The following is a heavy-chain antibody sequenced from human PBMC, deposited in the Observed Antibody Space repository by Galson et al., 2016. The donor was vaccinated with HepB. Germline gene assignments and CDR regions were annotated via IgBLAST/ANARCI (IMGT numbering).Heavy chain of an antibody. J-gene: IGHJ6*02. CDR2: INVYNGNT. D-gene: IGHD6-13*01. CDR1: GYSFTSYG. CDR3: ARDSSLAAPGTFYCHGMDV. V-gene: IGHV1-18*04. Sequence: SVKVSCKAFGYSFTSYGISWVRQAPGQGLEWMGWINVYNGNTNYAQKVQGRVSMTRDTSTTTAYMELKSLRSDDTAVYYCARDSSLAAPGTFYCHGMDVWGQGTTVIVSS.